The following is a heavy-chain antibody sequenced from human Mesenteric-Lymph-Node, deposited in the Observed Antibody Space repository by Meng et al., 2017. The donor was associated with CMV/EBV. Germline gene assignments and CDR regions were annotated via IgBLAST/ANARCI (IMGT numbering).Heavy chain of an antibody. CDR1: GYSFATYW. D-gene: IGHD3-10*01. Sequence: SGYSFATYWSGWVRQTPGKGLEWMGIIYPGDSDTGYSPSFQGQVTISADKSISTAYLQWSSLKASDTAIYYCARHPNSYDSGSYPFDYWGQGTLVTVSS. CDR3: ARHPNSYDSGSYPFDY. CDR2: IYPGDSDT. V-gene: IGHV5-51*01. J-gene: IGHJ4*02.